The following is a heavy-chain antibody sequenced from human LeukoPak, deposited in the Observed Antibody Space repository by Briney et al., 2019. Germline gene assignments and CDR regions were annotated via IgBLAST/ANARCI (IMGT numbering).Heavy chain of an antibody. J-gene: IGHJ4*02. Sequence: PSETLSLTCTVSGDSVSSASYFWSWIRQSPGKGLEWIGYMYYSGGTNYSPSLQSRVTISVDTSKNQFSLKPSSVTAADTAVYYCARGSRRGAVARSSTLGYWGQGTLVTVSS. CDR3: ARGSRRGAVARSSTLGY. D-gene: IGHD6-19*01. CDR2: MYYSGGT. V-gene: IGHV4-61*01. CDR1: GDSVSSASYF.